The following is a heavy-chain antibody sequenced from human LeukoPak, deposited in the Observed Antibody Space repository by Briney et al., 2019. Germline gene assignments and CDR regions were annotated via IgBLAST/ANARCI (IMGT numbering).Heavy chain of an antibody. D-gene: IGHD2-15*01. Sequence: PGGSLRLSCAASGFTFSNAWMSWVRQAPAKGLEWVGRIKSKTDGGTTDYAAPVKGRFTISRDDSKNTLYLQMNSLKTEDTAVYYCTTGLVVVAATPFDYWGQGTLVTVSS. CDR3: TTGLVVVAATPFDY. V-gene: IGHV3-15*01. CDR1: GFTFSNAW. J-gene: IGHJ4*02. CDR2: IKSKTDGGTT.